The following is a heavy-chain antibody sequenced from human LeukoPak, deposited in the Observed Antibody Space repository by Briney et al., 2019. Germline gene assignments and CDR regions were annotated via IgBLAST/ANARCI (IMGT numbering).Heavy chain of an antibody. D-gene: IGHD3-22*01. J-gene: IGHJ4*02. Sequence: SETLSLTCTVSVGSIRSYYWSWIRQPPGKGLEWIGYIYYGGSTNYNPSLKSRVTISVETSKNQFSLKLRSVTAADTAVYYCARVTGYMIEDYFDYWGQGTLVTVSS. CDR3: ARVTGYMIEDYFDY. CDR2: IYYGGST. V-gene: IGHV4-59*01. CDR1: VGSIRSYY.